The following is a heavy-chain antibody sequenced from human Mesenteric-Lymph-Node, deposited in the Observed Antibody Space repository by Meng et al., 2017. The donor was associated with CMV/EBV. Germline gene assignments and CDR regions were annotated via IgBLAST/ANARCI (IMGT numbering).Heavy chain of an antibody. CDR2: MNPNSGNT. CDR1: GYSFTDHY. Sequence: ASVKVSCKASGYSFTDHYIHWVRQAPGQGLEWMGWMNPNSGNTGYAQKFQGRVTMTRNTSISTAYMELSSLRSEDTAVYYCARVIQRSRLLYCLMYWGQGTLVTVSS. CDR3: ARVIQRSRLLYCLMY. V-gene: IGHV1-8*02. J-gene: IGHJ4*02. D-gene: IGHD2-2*02.